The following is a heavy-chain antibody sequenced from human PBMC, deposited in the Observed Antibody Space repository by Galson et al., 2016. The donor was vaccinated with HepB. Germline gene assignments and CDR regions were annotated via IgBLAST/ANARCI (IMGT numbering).Heavy chain of an antibody. V-gene: IGHV3-30*18. CDR1: GFTFSIYG. Sequence: SLRLSCAASGFTFSIYGMHWIRQAPGKGMEWVATTSSDESVKHYADPVQGRFTISKDNFKNTRYLQMNSLRAEDTAVYYCAKKSPGKGLSPPDYGGQGTLVTVSS. CDR3: AKKSPGKGLSPPDY. D-gene: IGHD2-2*01. J-gene: IGHJ4*02. CDR2: TSSDESVK.